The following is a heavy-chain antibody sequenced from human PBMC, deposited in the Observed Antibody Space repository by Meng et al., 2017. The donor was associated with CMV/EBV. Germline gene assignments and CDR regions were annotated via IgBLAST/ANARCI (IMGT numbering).Heavy chain of an antibody. V-gene: IGHV3-74*01. CDR2: INSDGSST. CDR3: ARDEYDFWSGYLYYFDY. CDR1: GFTFSSYW. J-gene: IGHJ4*02. D-gene: IGHD3-3*01. Sequence: GESLKISCAASGFTFSSYWMHWVRQAPGKGLVWVSRINSDGSSTSYADSVKGRFTISRDNAKSTLYLQMNSLRAEDTAVYYCARDEYDFWSGYLYYFDYWGQGTLVTVSS.